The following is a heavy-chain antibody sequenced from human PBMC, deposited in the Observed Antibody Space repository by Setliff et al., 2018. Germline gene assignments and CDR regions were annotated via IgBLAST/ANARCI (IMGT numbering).Heavy chain of an antibody. J-gene: IGHJ6*03. D-gene: IGHD6-19*01. CDR3: VRTDYSDGRYSMDV. V-gene: IGHV4-39*07. CDR2: MYYSGSN. Sequence: PSETLSLTCNVSGDSINRSGYYWGWIRQPPGKGLEWIGSMYYSGSNDYNPSLKSRVTISLDTSKNQFSLSLTSVTAEDTAVYYCVRTDYSDGRYSMDVWGKGTTVT. CDR1: GDSINRSGYY.